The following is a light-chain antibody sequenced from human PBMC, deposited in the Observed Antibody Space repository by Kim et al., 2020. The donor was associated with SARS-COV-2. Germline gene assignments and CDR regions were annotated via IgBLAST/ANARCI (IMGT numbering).Light chain of an antibody. CDR2: RIK. CDR1: CLRSNY. Sequence: TVRLTCQSKCLRSNYASWYQNKSRQAPVLALDRIKKRPSGIPDRFSGSSSGNTSALTITGAQAEDEADYYCNLRDSSRNHGVNWVFGGGTQLTVL. J-gene: IGLJ3*02. CDR3: NLRDSSRNHGVNWV. V-gene: IGLV3-19*01.